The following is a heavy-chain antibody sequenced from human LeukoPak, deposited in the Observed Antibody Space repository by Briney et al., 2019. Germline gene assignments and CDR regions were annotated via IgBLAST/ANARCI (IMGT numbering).Heavy chain of an antibody. D-gene: IGHD3-3*01. Sequence: ASVKVSCKASGYTLTSYYMHWVRQAPGQGLEWMGIINPLGGSTTYAHKFQDRVTMTRDTPTSTVYMELSSLRSEDTAVYYCARVHDFWSGLFDYWGQGTLVTVSS. J-gene: IGHJ4*02. CDR3: ARVHDFWSGLFDY. V-gene: IGHV1-46*01. CDR2: INPLGGST. CDR1: GYTLTSYY.